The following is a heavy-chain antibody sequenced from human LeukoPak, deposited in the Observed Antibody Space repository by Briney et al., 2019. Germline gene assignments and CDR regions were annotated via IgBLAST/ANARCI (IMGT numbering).Heavy chain of an antibody. V-gene: IGHV5-51*01. CDR3: ARLSGDGYNSLDS. Sequence: GESLKISCKGSGSSFTSYWIGWVRQMPGKGLEWMGIIYPGDSDTRYGPSFEGQVTISADKSITTAYLQWSSLKASDTAMYYCARLSGDGYNSLDSWGQGTLVTVSS. J-gene: IGHJ4*02. D-gene: IGHD5-24*01. CDR2: IYPGDSDT. CDR1: GSSFTSYW.